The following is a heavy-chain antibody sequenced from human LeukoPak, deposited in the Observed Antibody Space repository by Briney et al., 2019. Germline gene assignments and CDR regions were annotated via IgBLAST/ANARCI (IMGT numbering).Heavy chain of an antibody. J-gene: IGHJ6*03. CDR1: GGSISSYY. Sequence: PSETLSLTRTVSGGSISSYYWSWIRQPAGKGLEWIGRIYTSGSTNYNPSLKSRVTMSVDTSKNQFSLKLSSVTAADTAVYYCARDIRPRSVSDWQVGHYMDVWGKGTTVTVSS. CDR2: IYTSGST. D-gene: IGHD1-26*01. V-gene: IGHV4-4*07. CDR3: ARDIRPRSVSDWQVGHYMDV.